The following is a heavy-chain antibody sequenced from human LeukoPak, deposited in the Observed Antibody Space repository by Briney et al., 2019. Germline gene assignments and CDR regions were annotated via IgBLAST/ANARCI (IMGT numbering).Heavy chain of an antibody. Sequence: SETLSLTCTVSGGSISPYYWSWIRQPAGKGLDWIGRIYASGTTNYNPSLQSRVAISVDQSKNHFSLKLSSVTAADTAVYYCARLSNYYDSSGYYYPFDHWGQGTLVTVSS. CDR1: GGSISPYY. D-gene: IGHD3-22*01. CDR2: IYASGTT. J-gene: IGHJ4*02. CDR3: ARLSNYYDSSGYYYPFDH. V-gene: IGHV4-4*07.